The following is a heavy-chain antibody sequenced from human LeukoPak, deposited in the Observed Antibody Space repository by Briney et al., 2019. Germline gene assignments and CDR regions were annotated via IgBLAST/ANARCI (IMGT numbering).Heavy chain of an antibody. CDR3: ATGGSDDY. CDR2: ISGSGGST. CDR1: GFTFSGFG. D-gene: IGHD2-15*01. V-gene: IGHV3-23*01. J-gene: IGHJ4*02. Sequence: GGSLRLSCAASGFTFSGFGMSWVRQAPGKGLEWVSAISGSGGSTYYADSVKGRFTISRDNSKNTLYLQMNSLRAEDTAVYYCATGGSDDYWGQGTLVTVSS.